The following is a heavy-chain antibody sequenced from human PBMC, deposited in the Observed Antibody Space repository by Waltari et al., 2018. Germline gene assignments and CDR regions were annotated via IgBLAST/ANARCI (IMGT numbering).Heavy chain of an antibody. D-gene: IGHD7-27*01. Sequence: QLQLQESGSGLVKPSQTLSLTCAVSGGSISGGYSWSWIRQPPGKGLEWIGYSYHSGSTSYNPSLKSGVTISVDKSKNQFSLKLTSVTAADTAVYYCAREAGQLGIDYWGQGILVTVSS. CDR2: SYHSGST. J-gene: IGHJ4*02. CDR3: AREAGQLGIDY. CDR1: GGSISGGYS. V-gene: IGHV4-30-2*01.